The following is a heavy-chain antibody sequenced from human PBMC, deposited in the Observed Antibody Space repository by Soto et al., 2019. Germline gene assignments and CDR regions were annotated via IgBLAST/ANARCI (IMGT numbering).Heavy chain of an antibody. D-gene: IGHD3-3*01. J-gene: IGHJ6*03. V-gene: IGHV4-31*03. CDR3: ARDQGGFLEAGEYYYYMDV. CDR2: IYYSGST. Sequence: QVQLQESGPGLVKPSQTLSLTCTVSGGSISSGGYYWSWIRQHPGKGLEWIGYIYYSGSTYYNPSLKSRVTISVDTSKNQFSLKLSSVTAADTAVYYCARDQGGFLEAGEYYYYMDVWGKGTTVTVSS. CDR1: GGSISSGGYY.